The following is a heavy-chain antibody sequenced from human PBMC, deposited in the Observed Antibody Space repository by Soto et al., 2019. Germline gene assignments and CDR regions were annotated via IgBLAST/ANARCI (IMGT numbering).Heavy chain of an antibody. CDR2: IYYSGST. D-gene: IGHD3-10*01. CDR3: ARPYGSGSYSDY. V-gene: IGHV4-39*01. J-gene: IGHJ4*02. Sequence: SXTLSLACTVSGGSISSSSYYWCWIRQPPGKGLEWIGSIYYSGSTYYNPSLKSRVTISVDTSKNQFSLKLSSVTAADTAVYYCARPYGSGSYSDYWGQGTLVTVSS. CDR1: GGSISSSSYY.